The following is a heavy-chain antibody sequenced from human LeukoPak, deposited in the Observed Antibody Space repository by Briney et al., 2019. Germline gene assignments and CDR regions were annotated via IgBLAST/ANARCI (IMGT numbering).Heavy chain of an antibody. V-gene: IGHV4-31*01. CDR3: AREAIAVAGTGIDY. CDR1: GGSISSGGFY. Sequence: SETLSLTCTVSGGSISSGGFYWSWIRQHPGTGLEWIVSIYYSGTTYYNPSLKSPVTISVDTSKNQFSLKLSSVTAADTAVYYCAREAIAVAGTGIDYWGQGTLVTVSS. CDR2: IYYSGTT. D-gene: IGHD6-19*01. J-gene: IGHJ4*02.